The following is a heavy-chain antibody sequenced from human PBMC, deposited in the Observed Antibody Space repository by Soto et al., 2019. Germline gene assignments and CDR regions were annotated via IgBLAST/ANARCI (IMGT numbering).Heavy chain of an antibody. CDR2: IYVTGAV. J-gene: IGHJ5*02. Sequence: SETLSLTCSVSGAALNSGNYYWSWLRQVPGKGLEWIGHIYVTGAVDYNPPLRDRITISQDTSERQFSLNLRLVTAADTAVYYCARLRIATNNYKWCDPGGQGTLVT. CDR3: ARLRIATNNYKWCDP. D-gene: IGHD2-21*01. CDR1: GAALNSGNYY. V-gene: IGHV4-31*03.